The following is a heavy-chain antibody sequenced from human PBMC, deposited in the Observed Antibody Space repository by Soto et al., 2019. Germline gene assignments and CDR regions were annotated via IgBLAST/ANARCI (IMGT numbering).Heavy chain of an antibody. Sequence: EVQLVESGGGLVQPGRSLRLSCAASGFTFDDYAMHWVRQAPGRGLEWVSRITWNSGTIDYADSVKGRFTISRDNAKNSLDLPMNRLRGEDPALYYCTKSWRLHYMDVWGKGTPVTVSS. CDR3: TKSWRLHYMDV. CDR2: ITWNSGTI. J-gene: IGHJ6*03. CDR1: GFTFDDYA. D-gene: IGHD3-3*01. V-gene: IGHV3-9*01.